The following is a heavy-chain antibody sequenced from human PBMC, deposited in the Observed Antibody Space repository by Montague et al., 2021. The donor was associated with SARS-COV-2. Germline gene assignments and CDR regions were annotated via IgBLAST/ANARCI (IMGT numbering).Heavy chain of an antibody. J-gene: IGHJ5*02. CDR2: IYDTGSS. D-gene: IGHD2-21*02. Sequence: SETLSLTCTVSGGSITNYYWAWIRQAPGKGLEWLAYIYDTGSSKYNPSLNSRAIISMDTSKNQFSLELTSVTAADTAIYYCARDLSRAFCEGDSCYSENWFAPWGQGILVTVSS. V-gene: IGHV4-59*13. CDR1: GGSITNYY. CDR3: ARDLSRAFCEGDSCYSENWFAP.